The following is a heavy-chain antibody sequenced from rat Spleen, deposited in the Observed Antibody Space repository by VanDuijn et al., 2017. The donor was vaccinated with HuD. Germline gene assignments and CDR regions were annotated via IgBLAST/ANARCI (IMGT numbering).Heavy chain of an antibody. CDR1: GFTFSNYG. Sequence: EVQLVESGGGLVQPGRSLKLSCAASGFTFSNYGMHWIRQAPTKGLEWVASISPSGGSTYYRDSVKGRFTISRDNAKSTLYLQMDSLRSEDTATYYCARPSGSSGWYFDFWGPGTMVTVSS. V-gene: IGHV5-19*01. CDR2: ISPSGGST. D-gene: IGHD5-1*01. CDR3: ARPSGSSGWYFDF. J-gene: IGHJ1*01.